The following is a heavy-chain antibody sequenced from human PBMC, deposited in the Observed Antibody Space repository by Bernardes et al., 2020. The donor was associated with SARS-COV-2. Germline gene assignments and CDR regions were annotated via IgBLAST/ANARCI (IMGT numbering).Heavy chain of an antibody. CDR2: IKGDASST. D-gene: IGHD2-15*01. J-gene: IGHJ3*02. V-gene: IGHV3-74*01. CDR3: AREGGYCSGGTCYRGGFDI. Sequence: GGSLRLSCAASGFTFSSYWMHWVRQAPGKGLVWVSRIKGDASSTSYADSVKGRFTISRDNAKNTLYLQMNSLRVEDTSVYYCAREGGYCSGGTCYRGGFDIWGQGTMVTVSS. CDR1: GFTFSSYW.